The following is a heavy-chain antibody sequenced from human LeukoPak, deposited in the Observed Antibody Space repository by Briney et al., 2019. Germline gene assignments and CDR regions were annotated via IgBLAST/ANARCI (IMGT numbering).Heavy chain of an antibody. CDR1: GGSISSSSYY. CDR3: ARDWRKAYGGNDSWFDP. J-gene: IGHJ5*02. CDR2: IYYSGST. V-gene: IGHV4-39*07. D-gene: IGHD1-1*01. Sequence: NPSETLSLTCTVSGGSISSSSYYWGWIRQPPGKGLEWIGSIYYSGSTYYNPSLKSRVTISVDTSKNQFSLKLSSVTAAGTAVYYCARDWRKAYGGNDSWFDPWGQGTLVTVSS.